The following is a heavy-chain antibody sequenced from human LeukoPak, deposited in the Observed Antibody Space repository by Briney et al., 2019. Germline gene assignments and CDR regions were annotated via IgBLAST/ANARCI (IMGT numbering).Heavy chain of an antibody. CDR2: IYWDDDK. Sequence: KEPGPTLAKPTQTLTLTCTFSGFALSTRGVGVGWIRQPPGKALASLALIYWDDDKRYSPSLKSRLTITKDTSKSQVVLTMTNMDPADTGTYYCTHRRAVGPTAYYFDYWGQGTLVTVSS. CDR3: THRRAVGPTAYYFDY. V-gene: IGHV2-5*02. J-gene: IGHJ4*02. D-gene: IGHD1-26*01. CDR1: GFALSTRGVG.